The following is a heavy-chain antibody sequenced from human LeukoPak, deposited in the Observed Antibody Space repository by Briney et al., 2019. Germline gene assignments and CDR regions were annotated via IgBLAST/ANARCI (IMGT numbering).Heavy chain of an antibody. CDR2: INPNSGGT. V-gene: IGHV1-2*02. D-gene: IGHD4-17*01. CDR1: GYTFTGYY. Sequence: ASVKVSCKASGYTFTGYYMHWVRQAPGQGLGWMGWINPNSGGTNYAQKFQGRVTMTRDTSISTAYMELSRLRSDDTAVYYCAREAYGDYGGYFDYWGQGTLVTVSS. CDR3: AREAYGDYGGYFDY. J-gene: IGHJ4*02.